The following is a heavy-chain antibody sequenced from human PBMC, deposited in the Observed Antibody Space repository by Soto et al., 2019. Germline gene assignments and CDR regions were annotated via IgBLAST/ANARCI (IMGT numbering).Heavy chain of an antibody. V-gene: IGHV1-46*01. CDR1: GYTXSNYY. J-gene: IGHJ4*02. Sequence: SXKVSFKASGYTXSNYYMDWVRQAPGQGLEWMGIINHSSGSTTYAQKFQGRVTMTRDTSTTTVYMELSSLRSEDKAIYYCAKANTAHYYFDYWGQGTLVTVSS. CDR3: AKANTAHYYFDY. D-gene: IGHD4-17*01. CDR2: INHSSGST.